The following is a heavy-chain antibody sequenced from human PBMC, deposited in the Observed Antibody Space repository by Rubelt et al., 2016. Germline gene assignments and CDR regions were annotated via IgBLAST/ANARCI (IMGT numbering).Heavy chain of an antibody. CDR2: IVYSGDYQ. J-gene: IGHJ4*02. CDR1: GFTFTTSG. D-gene: IGHD3-3*01. CDR3: ARDGSEWSRDY. V-gene: IGHV3-21*01. Sequence: EVQLVESGGGLVQPGGSLRLSCFTPGFTFTTSGMTWIRQAPGKGLEWVSTIVYSGDYQYYADSVKGRFTVSRDNAMNSLYLQMNSLGVDDTAMYFCARDGSEWSRDYWGQGTLVTVSS.